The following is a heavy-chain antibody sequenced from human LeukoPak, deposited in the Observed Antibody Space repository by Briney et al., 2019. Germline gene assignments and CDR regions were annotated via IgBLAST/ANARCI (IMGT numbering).Heavy chain of an antibody. J-gene: IGHJ6*02. CDR1: GFTFSGFA. CDR3: AAVAGYYYYAMDV. CDR2: ISVSGGSA. V-gene: IGHV3-23*01. Sequence: PGGSLRLSCAASGFTFSGFAMTWVRQAPGKGLEWVSTISVSGGSAYYADSVKGRFTISRDNSKNTLYLQMNSLRAEDTAVYYCAAVAGYYYYAMDVWGQGTTVTVSS. D-gene: IGHD6-19*01.